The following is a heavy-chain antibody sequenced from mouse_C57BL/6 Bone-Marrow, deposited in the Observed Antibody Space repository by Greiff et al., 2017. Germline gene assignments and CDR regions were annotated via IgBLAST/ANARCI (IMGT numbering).Heavy chain of an antibody. CDR1: GYSITSGYY. V-gene: IGHV3-6*01. J-gene: IGHJ1*03. D-gene: IGHD1-1*01. CDR3: ARKRCWYFDV. Sequence: EVQVVESGPGLVKPSQSLSLTCSVTGYSITSGYYWNWIRQFPGNKLEWMGYISYDGSNNYNPSLKNRISITRDTSKNQFFLKLNSVTTEDTATYYCARKRCWYFDVWGTGTTVTVSS. CDR2: ISYDGSN.